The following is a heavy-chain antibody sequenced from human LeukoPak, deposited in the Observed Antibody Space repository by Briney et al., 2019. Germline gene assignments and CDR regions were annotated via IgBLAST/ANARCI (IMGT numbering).Heavy chain of an antibody. D-gene: IGHD6-19*01. CDR3: ARGSGWFLY. J-gene: IGHJ4*02. Sequence: PGGSLRLSCAASGFTFGNHWMTWGRQAPGKWLEWVATIKEDGSEKYYVDSVKGRFTISRDNAKSSLYLQMNSLRAEDMALYYCARGSGWFLYWGQGTLVTVSS. V-gene: IGHV3-7*04. CDR2: IKEDGSEK. CDR1: GFTFGNHW.